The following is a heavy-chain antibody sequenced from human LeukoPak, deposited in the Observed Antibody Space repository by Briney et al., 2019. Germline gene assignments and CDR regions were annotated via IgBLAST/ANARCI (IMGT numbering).Heavy chain of an antibody. CDR2: ISYDGSNK. CDR1: GFTFSSYA. CDR3: ARDRMGATDYFDY. Sequence: GGSLRLSCAASGFTFSSYAMHWVRQAPGKGLEWVAVISYDGSNKYYADSVKGRFTISRDNPKNTLYLQMNSLRAEDAAVYYCARDRMGATDYFDYWGQGTLVTVSS. D-gene: IGHD1-26*01. V-gene: IGHV3-30-3*01. J-gene: IGHJ4*02.